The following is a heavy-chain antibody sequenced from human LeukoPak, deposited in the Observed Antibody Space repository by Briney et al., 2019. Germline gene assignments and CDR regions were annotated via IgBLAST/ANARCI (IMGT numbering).Heavy chain of an antibody. V-gene: IGHV3-30*02. D-gene: IGHD6-6*01. CDR3: TRESLSRSRAMDV. J-gene: IGHJ6*02. CDR1: GLTFSRFG. CDR2: IWEDGTRK. Sequence: PGGSPRLSCAASGLTFSRFGMHWVRQAPGKGLEWVAIIWEDGTRKYYADSVKGRFTISRDNSKNTLYLQVNSLRAEDTAIYYCTRESLSRSRAMDVWGQGTTVTLFS.